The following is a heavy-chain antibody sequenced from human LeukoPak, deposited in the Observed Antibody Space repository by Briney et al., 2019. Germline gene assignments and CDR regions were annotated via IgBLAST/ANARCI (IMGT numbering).Heavy chain of an antibody. CDR3: ARDVATSGWYTFDY. D-gene: IGHD6-19*01. Sequence: SQTLSLTCPISGDSVSSNNGAWNWIRQSPSRGLEWLGRTYYRSKWYNEYAVSMRGRMTINADTSKNQFSLQLNSVTPEDTAIYYCARDVATSGWYTFDYWGQGTLVTVSS. J-gene: IGHJ4*02. V-gene: IGHV6-1*01. CDR2: TYYRSKWYN. CDR1: GDSVSSNNGA.